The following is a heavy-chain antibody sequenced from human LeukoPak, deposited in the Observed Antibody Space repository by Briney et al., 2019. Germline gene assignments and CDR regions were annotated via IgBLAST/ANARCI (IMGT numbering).Heavy chain of an antibody. J-gene: IGHJ4*02. V-gene: IGHV3-23*01. CDR3: AKKHYFGSGSYEY. Sequence: GGSLRLSCVASGFTFTDHPMNWVRQAPGKGLEWVSAISGSGDSTYYADSVKGRFTISRDNSKNTLYLQMNSLRAEDTAVYYCAKKHYFGSGSYEYWGQGTLVTVSS. D-gene: IGHD3-10*01. CDR2: ISGSGDST. CDR1: GFTFTDHP.